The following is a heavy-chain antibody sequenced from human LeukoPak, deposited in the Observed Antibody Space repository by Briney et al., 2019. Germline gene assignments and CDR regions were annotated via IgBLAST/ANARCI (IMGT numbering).Heavy chain of an antibody. CDR1: GFTFSSYW. CDR2: IKQDGSEK. D-gene: IGHD5-12*01. V-gene: IGHV3-7*01. CDR3: ARDEVESGLFSWGYYYYMDV. Sequence: GGSLRLSCAASGFTFSSYWMSWVRQAPGKGLEWVANIKQDGSEKYYVDSVKGRFTISRDNAKNSLYLQMNSLRAEDTAVYYCARDEVESGLFSWGYYYYMDVWGKGTTVTVSS. J-gene: IGHJ6*03.